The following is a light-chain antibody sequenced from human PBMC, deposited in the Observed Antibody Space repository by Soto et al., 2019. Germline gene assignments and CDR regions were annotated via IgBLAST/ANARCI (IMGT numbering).Light chain of an antibody. CDR2: KAS. CDR3: QQYNSYSWT. J-gene: IGKJ1*01. V-gene: IGKV1-5*03. CDR1: QSISSW. Sequence: DIQMTQSPSTLSASVGDRVTITCRASQSISSWLAWYQQKPGKAPKLLIYKASSLESGVPSRFSGXGSGTEFXXXXXXXXPXDFATYYCQQYNSYSWTFGQGTKVEIK.